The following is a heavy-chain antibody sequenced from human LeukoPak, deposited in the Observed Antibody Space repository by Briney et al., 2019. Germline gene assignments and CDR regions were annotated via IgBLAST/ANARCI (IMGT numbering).Heavy chain of an antibody. CDR2: ISASGSMT. CDR3: ARHMVLSPCYY. J-gene: IGHJ4*02. Sequence: KPGGSLRLSCAASEFTFSDYYMTWIREAPGKGLEWISSISASGSMTFYADSVKDRFTISRDNAKNSLHLQVNSLRAEDTAVYFCARHMVLSPCYYWGQGTLVTVAS. D-gene: IGHD4/OR15-4a*01. CDR1: EFTFSDYY. V-gene: IGHV3-11*01.